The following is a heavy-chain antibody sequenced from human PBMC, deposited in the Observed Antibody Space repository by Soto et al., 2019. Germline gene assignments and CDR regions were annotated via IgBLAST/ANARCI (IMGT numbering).Heavy chain of an antibody. D-gene: IGHD1-26*01. CDR2: IYFTGSA. CDR3: ARERVLRSGWFDP. V-gene: IGHV4-31*03. CDR1: GDSITSGGYY. Sequence: QVQLRESGPGLVKPSQALSLVCSVSGDSITSGGYYWTWLRQRPGKGLEWIDYIYFTGSAYYNPSLKSRMTMSVDTSKNQFSLRLSSVTAADTAFYYCARERVLRSGWFDPWGQGTLVTVSS. J-gene: IGHJ5*02.